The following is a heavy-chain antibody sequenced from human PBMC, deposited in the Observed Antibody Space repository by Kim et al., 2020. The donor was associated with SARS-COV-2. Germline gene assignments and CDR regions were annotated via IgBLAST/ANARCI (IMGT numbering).Heavy chain of an antibody. CDR2: INAGNGNT. CDR1: GYTFTSYA. Sequence: ASVKVSCKASGYTFTSYAMHWVRQAPGQRLEWMGWINAGNGNTKYSQKFQGRVTITRDTSASTAYMELSSLRSEDTAVYYCARDITMVRGVIISSSLRYWGQGTLVTVSS. CDR3: ARDITMVRGVIISSSLRY. D-gene: IGHD3-10*01. J-gene: IGHJ4*02. V-gene: IGHV1-3*01.